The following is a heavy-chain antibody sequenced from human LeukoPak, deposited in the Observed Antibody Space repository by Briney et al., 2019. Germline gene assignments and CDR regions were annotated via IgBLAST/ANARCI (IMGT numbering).Heavy chain of an antibody. CDR2: IYSGGNT. CDR1: GFTVSSNY. V-gene: IGHV3-66*01. CDR3: AVSRIVGAVDVFDM. Sequence: PGGSLRLSCAASGFTVSSNYMSWVRQAPGKGLVWVSVIYSGGNTYYADSVKGRFTISRDNSKNTVSLQMNSLRDEDTAVYFCAVSRIVGAVDVFDMWGQGTMVTVSS. J-gene: IGHJ3*02. D-gene: IGHD1-26*01.